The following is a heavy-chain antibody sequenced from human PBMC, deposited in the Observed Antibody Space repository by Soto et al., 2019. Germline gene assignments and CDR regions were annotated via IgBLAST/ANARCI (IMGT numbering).Heavy chain of an antibody. D-gene: IGHD2-15*01. J-gene: IGHJ5*02. Sequence: ASVKVSCKASGYTFTSYGISWVRQAPGQGLEWMGWISAYNGNTNYAQKLQGRVTMTTDTSTSTAYMELSRLRSDDTAVYYCAREDIVVVVAATPSRWFDPWGQGTLVTVSS. CDR2: ISAYNGNT. V-gene: IGHV1-18*04. CDR3: AREDIVVVVAATPSRWFDP. CDR1: GYTFTSYG.